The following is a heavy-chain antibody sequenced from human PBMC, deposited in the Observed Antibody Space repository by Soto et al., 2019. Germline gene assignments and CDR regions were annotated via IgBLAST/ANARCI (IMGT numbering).Heavy chain of an antibody. CDR3: ARDGKTMVRGSKY. CDR1: GGSISSSSYY. CDR2: IYYSGST. V-gene: IGHV4-39*02. D-gene: IGHD3-10*01. J-gene: IGHJ4*02. Sequence: QLQLQESGPGLVKPSETLSLTCTVSGGSISSSSYYWGWIRQPPGKGLEWIGSIYYSGSTYYNPSLKSRVTISVDTSKNQFSLKLSSVTAADTAVYYCARDGKTMVRGSKYWGQGTLVTVSS.